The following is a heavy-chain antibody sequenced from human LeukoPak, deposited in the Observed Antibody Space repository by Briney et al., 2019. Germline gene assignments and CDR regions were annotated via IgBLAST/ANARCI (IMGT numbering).Heavy chain of an antibody. V-gene: IGHV4-34*01. Sequence: PSETLSLTCAVYGGSFSGYYWSWIRQPPGKGLEWIGEINHSGSTNYNPSLKSRVTISVDTSKNQFSLKLSSVTAADTAVYYCARERRVGSAGNYVDVWGKGTTVTVSS. CDR2: INHSGST. CDR1: GGSFSGYY. J-gene: IGHJ6*03. D-gene: IGHD3-10*01. CDR3: ARERRVGSAGNYVDV.